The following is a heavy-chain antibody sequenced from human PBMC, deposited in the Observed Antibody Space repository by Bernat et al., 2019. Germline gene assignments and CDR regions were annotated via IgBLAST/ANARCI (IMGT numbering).Heavy chain of an antibody. D-gene: IGHD6-19*01. Sequence: EVHVLESGGGLVQPGGSLRLSCAASGFTFSSYAMSWVRQAPGEGLEWVSGISSSGGSTYYTESAKGRFTISRDNSRYTVYLQMNSLRAEDSARYFCARDQEASSGWYGASYYAMDVWGQGTTVTVSS. J-gene: IGHJ6*02. CDR3: ARDQEASSGWYGASYYAMDV. CDR1: GFTFSSYA. CDR2: ISSSGGST. V-gene: IGHV3-23*01.